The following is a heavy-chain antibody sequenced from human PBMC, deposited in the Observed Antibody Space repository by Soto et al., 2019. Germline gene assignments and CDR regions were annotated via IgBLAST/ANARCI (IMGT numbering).Heavy chain of an antibody. J-gene: IGHJ4*02. CDR2: IIPIFGTA. Sequence: GASVKVSCKASGGTFSSYAVSWVRQAPGQGLEWMGGIIPIFGTANYAQKFQGRVTITADESTSTAYMELSSLRSEDTAVYYCARLNGVAYDYNDYWGQGTLVTVSS. V-gene: IGHV1-69*13. CDR3: ARLNGVAYDYNDY. CDR1: GGTFSSYA. D-gene: IGHD2-8*01.